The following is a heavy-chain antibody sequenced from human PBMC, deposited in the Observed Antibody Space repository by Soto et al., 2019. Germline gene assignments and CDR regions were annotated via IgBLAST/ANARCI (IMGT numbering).Heavy chain of an antibody. CDR2: ISGSGGST. J-gene: IGHJ6*02. D-gene: IGHD6-6*01. CDR1: GFTFSSYA. V-gene: IGHV3-23*01. CDR3: AKVLAARGYYYYGMDV. Sequence: GGSLRLSCAASGFTFSSYAMSWVRQAPGKGLEWVSAISGSGGSTYYADSVKGRFTISRDNSKNTLYLQMNSLRAEDTAVYYCAKVLAARGYYYYGMDVWGQGTTVTVSS.